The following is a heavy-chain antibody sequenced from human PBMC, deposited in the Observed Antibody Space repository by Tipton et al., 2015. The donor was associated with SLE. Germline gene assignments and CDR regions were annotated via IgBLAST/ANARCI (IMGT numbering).Heavy chain of an antibody. CDR1: GASISSDF. Sequence: TLSLTCSVSGASISSDFWSWIRQPPGKGLEWIGYMYKSGSTDYNPSLKSRVTISADTSKNQFSLKVSSVTAADSAVYYCANDYGGSRGYDNCFDPWGQGTQVTVSS. J-gene: IGHJ5*02. D-gene: IGHD5-12*01. CDR2: MYKSGST. CDR3: ANDYGGSRGYDNCFDP. V-gene: IGHV4-59*01.